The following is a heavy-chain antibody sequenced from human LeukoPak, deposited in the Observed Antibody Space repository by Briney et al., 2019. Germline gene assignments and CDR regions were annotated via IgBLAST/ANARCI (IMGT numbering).Heavy chain of an antibody. CDR2: INPNSGGT. V-gene: IGHV1-2*02. Sequence: ASVKVSCKASGDTFTGYYMHWVRQAPGQGREWVGWINPNSGGTNYAQKFQGRVTMTRDTSISTAYMELSRLRSHDTAVYSRASSQQQMIMYYFDYWGQGTLVTVSS. CDR3: ASSQQQMIMYYFDY. D-gene: IGHD6-13*01. J-gene: IGHJ4*02. CDR1: GDTFTGYY.